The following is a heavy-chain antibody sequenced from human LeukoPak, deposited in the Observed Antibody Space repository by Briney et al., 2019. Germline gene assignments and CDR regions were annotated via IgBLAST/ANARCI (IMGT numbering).Heavy chain of an antibody. J-gene: IGHJ3*02. CDR3: ARDRYYYDSSGYYYDAFDI. CDR1: GFTFSSYS. V-gene: IGHV3-48*04. CDR2: ISSSSSTT. D-gene: IGHD3-22*01. Sequence: GGSLRLSCAASGFTFSSYSMNWVRQAPGKGLEWVSYISSSSSTTYYADSVKGRFTISRDNAKNSLYLQMNSLRAEDTAVYYCARDRYYYDSSGYYYDAFDIWGQGTMVTVSS.